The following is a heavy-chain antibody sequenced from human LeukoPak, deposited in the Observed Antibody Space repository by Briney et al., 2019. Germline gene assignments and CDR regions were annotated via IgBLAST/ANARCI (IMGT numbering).Heavy chain of an antibody. Sequence: ASVKVSCKASGYTFTGYYMHWVRQAPGQGLEWMGCINPNSGGTNYAQKFQVRGTMTRDTSISTAYMELSRLRSDDTAVYYCARSAESSSWVEFDYWGQGALVTVSS. CDR1: GYTFTGYY. J-gene: IGHJ4*02. D-gene: IGHD6-13*01. CDR3: ARSAESSSWVEFDY. CDR2: INPNSGGT. V-gene: IGHV1-2*02.